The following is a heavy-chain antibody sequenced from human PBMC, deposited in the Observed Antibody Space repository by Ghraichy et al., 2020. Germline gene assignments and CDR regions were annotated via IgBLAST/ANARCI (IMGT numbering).Heavy chain of an antibody. Sequence: GGSLRLSCAASGFTFSSYAMHWVRQAPGKGLEWVAVISYDGSNKYYADSVKGRFTISRDNSKNTLYLQMNSLRAEDTAVYYCAREGAPFYDSSGYVFDYWGQGTLVTVSS. J-gene: IGHJ4*02. CDR3: AREGAPFYDSSGYVFDY. D-gene: IGHD3-22*01. CDR1: GFTFSSYA. V-gene: IGHV3-30*04. CDR2: ISYDGSNK.